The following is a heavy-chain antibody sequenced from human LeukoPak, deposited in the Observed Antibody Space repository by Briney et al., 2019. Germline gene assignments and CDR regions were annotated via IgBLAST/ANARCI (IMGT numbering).Heavy chain of an antibody. J-gene: IGHJ4*01. Sequence: GGSLRLSCAASGFTFSHFSMNWVRLAPGKGLQWVSFISGSSKTIYYGDSVKGRFTISRDNAKNSLYLQMNGLRDEDAALYFCARDSGNYIDYWGQGTQVVVSS. CDR1: GFTFSHFS. CDR2: ISGSSKTI. D-gene: IGHD2/OR15-2a*01. CDR3: ARDSGNYIDY. V-gene: IGHV3-48*02.